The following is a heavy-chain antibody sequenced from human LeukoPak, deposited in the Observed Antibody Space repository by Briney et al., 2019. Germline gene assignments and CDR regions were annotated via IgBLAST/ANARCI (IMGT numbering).Heavy chain of an antibody. CDR3: ARDQEGFDY. CDR1: GYIFTSNY. J-gene: IGHJ4*02. Sequence: GASVKVSCKASGYIFTSNYIHWVRQVPGQGLEWMGMIYPRDGSTSYAQRFQDRVTVTRDTSTSTVHMELSGLRSEDTAVYYCARDQEGFDYWGQGTQVTVSS. V-gene: IGHV1-46*01. CDR2: IYPRDGST.